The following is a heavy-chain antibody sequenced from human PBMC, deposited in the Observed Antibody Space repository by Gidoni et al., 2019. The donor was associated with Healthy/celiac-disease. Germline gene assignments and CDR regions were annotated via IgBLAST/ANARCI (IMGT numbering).Heavy chain of an antibody. D-gene: IGHD6-6*01. CDR2: IYTSGST. CDR3: ASADSDIAARNYTFGYGMDV. J-gene: IGHJ6*02. Sequence: QVQLQESGPGLVKPSQTLSLTCTVSGGSISSGSYYWSWIRQPAGKGLEWIGRIYTSGSTNYNPSLKSRVTISVDTSKNQFSLKLSSVTAADTAVYYCASADSDIAARNYTFGYGMDVWGQGTTVTVSS. CDR1: GGSISSGSYY. V-gene: IGHV4-61*02.